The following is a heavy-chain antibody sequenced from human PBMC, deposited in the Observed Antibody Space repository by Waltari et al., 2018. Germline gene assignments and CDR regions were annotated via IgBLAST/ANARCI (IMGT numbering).Heavy chain of an antibody. D-gene: IGHD3-22*01. CDR1: GGSFSGYY. Sequence: QVQLQQWGAGLLKPSETLSLTCAVYGGSFSGYYWSWIRQPPGKGLEWIGEINHSGSTNYNPSLKSRVTISVDTSKNQFSLKLSSVTAADTAVYYCARGRRPGSGYYYYYYYMDVWGKGTTVTISS. V-gene: IGHV4-34*01. CDR3: ARGRRPGSGYYYYYYYMDV. J-gene: IGHJ6*03. CDR2: INHSGST.